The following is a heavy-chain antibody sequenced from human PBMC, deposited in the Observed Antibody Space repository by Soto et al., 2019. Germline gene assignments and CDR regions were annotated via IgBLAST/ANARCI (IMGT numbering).Heavy chain of an antibody. J-gene: IGHJ4*02. Sequence: RASVKVSCKASGYTFTSYYMHWVRQAPGQGLEWMGIINPSGGSTSYAQKFQGRVTMTRDTSTSTVYMELSSLRSEDTAVYYCARGFPILTGYYLPCYWRRGTLVTVSS. V-gene: IGHV1-46*01. CDR3: ARGFPILTGYYLPCY. CDR1: GYTFTSYY. CDR2: INPSGGST. D-gene: IGHD3-9*01.